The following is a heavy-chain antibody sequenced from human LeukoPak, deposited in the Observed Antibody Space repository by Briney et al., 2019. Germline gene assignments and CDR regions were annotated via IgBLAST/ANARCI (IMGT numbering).Heavy chain of an antibody. CDR2: IIPIFGTA. J-gene: IGHJ6*02. D-gene: IGHD3-3*01. CDR3: ARGSADYYFYGMDV. CDR1: GCAFSSYA. Sequence: RAALKVSCRASGCAFSSYAISWVRHAPGQGLEWMGGIIPIFGTANYAQKFQGRVTITADESTSTAYMELSSLRSEDTAVYYCARGSADYYFYGMDVWGQGTTVTVSS. V-gene: IGHV1-69*13.